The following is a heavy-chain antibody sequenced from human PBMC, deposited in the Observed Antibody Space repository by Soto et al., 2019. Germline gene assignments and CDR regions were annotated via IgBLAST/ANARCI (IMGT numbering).Heavy chain of an antibody. V-gene: IGHV3-49*03. CDR3: TRESLGELLYQRPYYYYYMDV. J-gene: IGHJ6*03. CDR2: IRSKAYGGTT. CDR1: GFTFGDYA. D-gene: IGHD3-10*01. Sequence: GGSLRLSCTASGFTFGDYAMSWFRQAPGKGLEWVGFIRSKAYGGTTEYAASVKGRFTISRDDSKSIAYLQMNSLKTEDTAVYYCTRESLGELLYQRPYYYYYMDVWGKGTTVTVSS.